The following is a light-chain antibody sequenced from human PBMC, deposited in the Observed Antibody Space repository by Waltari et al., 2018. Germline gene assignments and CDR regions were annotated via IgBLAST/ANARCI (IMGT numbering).Light chain of an antibody. CDR1: SDSVSSTYF. CDR3: VLCLLSGVSDV. J-gene: IGLJ6*01. CDR2: RPH. Sequence: QTVVTQEPSFSVSPGRTVTLTCDLSSDSVSSTYFPNWYQQAPGQPPRTLIYRPHTPSSAVPDRFSGSILGNKAALTITGAQADDEADFCCVLCLLSGVSDVFGGGTEVTVL. V-gene: IGLV8-61*01.